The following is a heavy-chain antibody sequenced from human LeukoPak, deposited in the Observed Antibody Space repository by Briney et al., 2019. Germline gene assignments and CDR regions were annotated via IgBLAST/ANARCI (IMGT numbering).Heavy chain of an antibody. D-gene: IGHD3-3*01. Sequence: GGSLRLSCAASGFTFSTYALSWVRQAPGKGLEWVSAISGSGGYTYYADSVKGRFTISRDNSKNTLYLQMNSLRAEDTAVYYCAKLADITIFGVVMGHDAFDIWGQGTMVTVSS. V-gene: IGHV3-23*01. CDR2: ISGSGGYT. CDR3: AKLADITIFGVVMGHDAFDI. J-gene: IGHJ3*02. CDR1: GFTFSTYA.